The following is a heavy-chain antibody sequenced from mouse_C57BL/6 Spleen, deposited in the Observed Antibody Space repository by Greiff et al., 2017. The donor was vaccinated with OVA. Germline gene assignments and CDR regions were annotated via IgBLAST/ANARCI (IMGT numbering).Heavy chain of an antibody. CDR2: INPNNGGT. D-gene: IGHD6-1*01. Sequence: EVQLQQSGPELVKPGASVKISCKASGYTFTDYYMNWVKQSHGKSLEWIGDINPNNGGTSYNQKFKGKATLTVDKSSSTAYMELRSLTSEDSAVYYCARNNPNYFDYWGQGTTLTVSS. V-gene: IGHV1-26*01. J-gene: IGHJ2*01. CDR1: GYTFTDYY. CDR3: ARNNPNYFDY.